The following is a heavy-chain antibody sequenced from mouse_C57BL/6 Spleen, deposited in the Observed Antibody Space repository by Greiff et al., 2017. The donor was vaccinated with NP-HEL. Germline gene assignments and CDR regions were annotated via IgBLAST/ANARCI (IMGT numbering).Heavy chain of an antibody. CDR2: IDPSDSYT. Sequence: QVQLQQPGAELVMPGASVKLSCKASGYTFTSYWMHWVKQRPGQGLEWIGEIDPSDSYTNYKQKFKGKSTLTVDKSSSPAYMQLSSLTSEDSAVYYCAREGDGNYDYWGQGTTLTVSS. D-gene: IGHD2-1*01. J-gene: IGHJ2*01. CDR1: GYTFTSYW. V-gene: IGHV1-69*01. CDR3: AREGDGNYDY.